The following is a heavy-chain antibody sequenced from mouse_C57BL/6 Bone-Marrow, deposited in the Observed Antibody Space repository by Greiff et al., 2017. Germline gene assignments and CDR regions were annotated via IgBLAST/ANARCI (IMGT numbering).Heavy chain of an antibody. CDR2: VYPYNGGT. J-gene: IGHJ2*01. CDR1: GFTFTDYY. V-gene: IGHV1-36*01. Sequence: EVQLVESGPVLVKPGPSVKISCKASGFTFTDYYMHWVKQSHGKSLEWIGLVYPYNGGTSYNQKFKGKATLTVDTSSSTAYMELNSLTSEDSAVYDCARGWGLAPLRGFDYWGQGTTLTVSS. D-gene: IGHD1-1*01. CDR3: ARGWGLAPLRGFDY.